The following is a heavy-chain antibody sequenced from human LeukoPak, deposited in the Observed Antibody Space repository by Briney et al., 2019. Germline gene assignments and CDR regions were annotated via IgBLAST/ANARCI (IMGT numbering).Heavy chain of an antibody. CDR2: ISYDGSHK. CDR3: ARQSYYYDSSGYYYDY. CDR1: GFTFSSYG. V-gene: IGHV3-30*03. D-gene: IGHD3-22*01. Sequence: PGRSLRLSCAASGFTFSSYGMHWVRQAPGKGLEWVAVISYDGSHKYSADSVKGRFTISRDNAKNTLYLQVNSLRAEDTAVYYCARQSYYYDSSGYYYDYWGQGTLVTVSS. J-gene: IGHJ4*02.